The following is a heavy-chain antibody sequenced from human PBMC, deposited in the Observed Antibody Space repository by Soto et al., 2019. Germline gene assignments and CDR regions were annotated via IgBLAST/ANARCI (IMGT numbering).Heavy chain of an antibody. D-gene: IGHD6-13*01. CDR2: ISAYNGNT. CDR3: ARASSSWYSSDAFDI. Sequence: ASVKVSCKASGYTFTSYGISWVRQAPGQGLEWMGWISAYNGNTNYAQKLQGRVTMTTDTSTSTAYMELRSLRSDDTAVYYCARASSSWYSSDAFDIWGQGTMVTVSS. J-gene: IGHJ3*02. CDR1: GYTFTSYG. V-gene: IGHV1-18*01.